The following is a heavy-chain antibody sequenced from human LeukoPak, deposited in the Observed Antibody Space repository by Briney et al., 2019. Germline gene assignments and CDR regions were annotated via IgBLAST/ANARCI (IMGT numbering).Heavy chain of an antibody. CDR3: ARALPDSQAYSGYVTKPYHFDL. D-gene: IGHD5-12*01. CDR2: INPNTGDT. Sequence: ASVKVSCRTSGYTFSAYYMNWVRQAPGQGLEWMGWINPNTGDTNYAQEFQGRVTMTRDTSISTAYMELSMLRSDDTAVYYCARALPDSQAYSGYVTKPYHFDLWGQGTLVTVSS. V-gene: IGHV1-2*02. J-gene: IGHJ4*02. CDR1: GYTFSAYY.